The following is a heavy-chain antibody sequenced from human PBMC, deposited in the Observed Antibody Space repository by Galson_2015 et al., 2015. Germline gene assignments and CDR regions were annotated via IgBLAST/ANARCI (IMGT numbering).Heavy chain of an antibody. CDR2: IYYSGST. CDR1: GGSISSYY. V-gene: IGHV4-59*01. D-gene: IGHD6-19*01. Sequence: ETLSLTCTVSGGSISSYYWSWIRQPPGKGLEWIGYIYYSGSTNYNPSLKSRVTISVDTSKNQFSLKLSSVTAADTAVYYCAREAVAGTNWFDPWGQGTLVTVSS. CDR3: AREAVAGTNWFDP. J-gene: IGHJ5*02.